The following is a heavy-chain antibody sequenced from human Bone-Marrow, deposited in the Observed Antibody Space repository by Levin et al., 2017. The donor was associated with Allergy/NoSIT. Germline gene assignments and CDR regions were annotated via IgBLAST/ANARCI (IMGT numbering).Heavy chain of an antibody. Sequence: PTASVKVSCVVSGFTISNNYMSWVRQASGKGLEWVAVIYSFGSTNYADSVKGRFTISRANSENTLYLQMNSLRAEDTAIYYCARLDFNYGSYYWGQGTLVTVSS. V-gene: IGHV3-66*04. CDR2: IYSFGST. CDR3: ARLDFNYGSYY. J-gene: IGHJ4*02. D-gene: IGHD3-10*01. CDR1: GFTISNNY.